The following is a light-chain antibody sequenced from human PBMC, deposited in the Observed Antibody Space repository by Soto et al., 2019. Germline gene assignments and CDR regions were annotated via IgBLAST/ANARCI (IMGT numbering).Light chain of an antibody. J-gene: IGKJ5*01. V-gene: IGKV3-15*01. CDR2: GAS. CDR1: QSVSSN. Sequence: MVLTQSPATLSLSPGERATSYCRASQSVSSNLAWYQQKPGQAPRLLIFGASTRANGIPARFSGSGSGTEFTLTISSLQSEDFAVYYCQQYNDRPPITFGQGTRLEI. CDR3: QQYNDRPPIT.